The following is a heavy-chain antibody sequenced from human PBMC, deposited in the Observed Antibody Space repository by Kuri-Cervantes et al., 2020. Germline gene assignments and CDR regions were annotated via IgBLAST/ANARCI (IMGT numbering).Heavy chain of an antibody. V-gene: IGHV1-46*01. J-gene: IGHJ5*02. CDR2: INPSGGST. CDR3: ARAPNPNRRYNWFDP. Sequence: ASVKVSCKAPGYTFTSYYMHWVRQAPGQGLEWMGIINPSGGSTSYAQKFQGRVTMTRNASISTAYMELSSLRSEDTAVYYCARAPNPNRRYNWFDPWGQGTLVTVSS. CDR1: GYTFTSYY. D-gene: IGHD2/OR15-2a*01.